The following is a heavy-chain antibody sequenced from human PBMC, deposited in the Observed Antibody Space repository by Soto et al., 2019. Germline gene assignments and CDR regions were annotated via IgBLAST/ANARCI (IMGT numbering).Heavy chain of an antibody. D-gene: IGHD2-15*01. J-gene: IGHJ6*01. CDR3: ARESSCSGGSCYYYGMDV. V-gene: IGHV3-7*03. Sequence: GGSLRLSCAASGFTFSSYWMSWVRQAPGKGLEWVANIKQDGREKYYVDSVKGRFTISRDNAKNSLYLQMNSLRAEDTAVYYCARESSCSGGSCYYYGMDVWGQGTTVTVSS. CDR1: GFTFSSYW. CDR2: IKQDGREK.